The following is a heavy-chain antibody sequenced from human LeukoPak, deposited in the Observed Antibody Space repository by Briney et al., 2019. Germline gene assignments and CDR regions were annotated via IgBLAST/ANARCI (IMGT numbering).Heavy chain of an antibody. CDR2: IDPYETPTTT. J-gene: IGHJ4*02. CDR1: GLTFGSFW. CDR3: VKDHTGKEDK. D-gene: IGHD1-1*01. Sequence: GGSLRLSCAASGLTFGSFWMHWVRQVPGKGLVWVSRIDPYETPTTTTYADSVRGRFTISRDNAKNTLYLQMNSLRVEDTAVYYCVKDHTGKEDKWGQGTLVTVSS. V-gene: IGHV3-74*03.